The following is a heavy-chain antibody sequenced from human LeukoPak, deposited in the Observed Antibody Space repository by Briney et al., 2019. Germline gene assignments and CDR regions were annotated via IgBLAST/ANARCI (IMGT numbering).Heavy chain of an antibody. CDR2: ISYDGSNK. Sequence: GGSLRLSCAASGFTFSSYGMHWVRQAPGKGLEWVAVISYDGSNKYYADSVKGRFTISRDNSKNTLYLQMNSLRAEDTAVYYCARAGTTGTTGFDYWGQGTLVTVSS. CDR1: GFTFSSYG. CDR3: ARAGTTGTTGFDY. J-gene: IGHJ4*02. V-gene: IGHV3-30*03. D-gene: IGHD1-1*01.